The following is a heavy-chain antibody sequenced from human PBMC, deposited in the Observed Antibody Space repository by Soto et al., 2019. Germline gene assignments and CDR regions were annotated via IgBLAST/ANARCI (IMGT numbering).Heavy chain of an antibody. J-gene: IGHJ4*02. Sequence: GGSLRLSCAASGFTFSSYWMHWVRQAPGKGLVWVSHINIDGSSTTYADSVKGRFTISRDNAKNTLYLQMNSLRAEDTAVYYFVKGEYYYDSSGYYPFDYWGQGTLVTV. V-gene: IGHV3-74*01. D-gene: IGHD3-22*01. CDR1: GFTFSSYW. CDR2: INIDGSST. CDR3: VKGEYYYDSSGYYPFDY.